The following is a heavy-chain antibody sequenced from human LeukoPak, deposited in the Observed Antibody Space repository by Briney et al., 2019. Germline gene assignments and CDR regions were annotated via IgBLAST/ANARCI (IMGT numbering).Heavy chain of an antibody. J-gene: IGHJ6*03. CDR1: GYSISSGYY. Sequence: SETLSLTCTVSGYSISSGYYWGWIRQPPGKGLEWIGSIYHSGSTYYNPSLKSRVTISVDTSKNQFSLKLSSVTAADTAVYYCARVAQNGNFYYYYYYMDVWGKGTTVTVSS. D-gene: IGHD1-7*01. CDR2: IYHSGST. CDR3: ARVAQNGNFYYYYYYMDV. V-gene: IGHV4-38-2*02.